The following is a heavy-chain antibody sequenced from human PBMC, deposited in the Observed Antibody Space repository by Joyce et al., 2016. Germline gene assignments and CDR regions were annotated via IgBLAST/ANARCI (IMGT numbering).Heavy chain of an antibody. J-gene: IGHJ4*02. CDR1: GFNFSSYA. CDR2: IGRSSTTI. Sequence: EVVLVESGGGLVQPGGSLRLSCAASGFNFSSYAMNWIRQAPGKGLECVSYIGRSSTTIYYADSVKGRFTISRDDAKNSLYLQMDSLRADDTAMYFCARRSLLLDYWGQGTLVTVSS. V-gene: IGHV3-48*01. CDR3: ARRSLLLDY.